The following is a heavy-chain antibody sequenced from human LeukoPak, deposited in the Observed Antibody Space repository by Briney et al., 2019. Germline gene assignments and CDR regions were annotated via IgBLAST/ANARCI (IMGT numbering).Heavy chain of an antibody. CDR2: IIPIFGTA. Sequence: TVKVYCKASGGTSSSYAISWVRQAPGQGLEWMGGIIPIFGTANYAQKFQGRVTITADESTSTAYMELSSLRSEDTAVYYCARSGLEPRSYHFDYWGQGTLVTVSS. CDR3: ARSGLEPRSYHFDY. J-gene: IGHJ4*02. V-gene: IGHV1-69*01. D-gene: IGHD1-26*01. CDR1: GGTSSSYA.